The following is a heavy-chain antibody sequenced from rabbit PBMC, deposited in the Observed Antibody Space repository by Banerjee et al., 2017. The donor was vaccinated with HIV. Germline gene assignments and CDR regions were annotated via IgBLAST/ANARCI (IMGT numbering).Heavy chain of an antibody. CDR1: GFSFSSYYY. V-gene: IGHV1S45*01. D-gene: IGHD6-1*01. Sequence: QEQLEESGGGLVKPGGTLTLTCTASGFSFSSYYYMCWVRQAPGKGLELIACIDTGDDSTAYASWAKGRFTISKTSSTTVTLQMTSLTAADTATYFCARDHPYVAYGGHGYADLWGQGTLVTVS. J-gene: IGHJ4*01. CDR3: ARDHPYVAYGGHGYADL. CDR2: IDTGDDST.